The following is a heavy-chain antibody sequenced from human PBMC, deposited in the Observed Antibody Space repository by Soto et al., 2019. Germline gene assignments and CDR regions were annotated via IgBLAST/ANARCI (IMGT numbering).Heavy chain of an antibody. CDR3: ARGLFSESSYSGGWYYFDN. Sequence: GASXKVSCKASGYTFTSYGISCVRQPPGQGLEWMGWISAYNGNTNYAQKLQGRVTMTTDTSTSTAYMELRSLRSDDTAVYYCARGLFSESSYSGGWYYFDNWSQGSLVTVSS. CDR2: ISAYNGNT. CDR1: GYTFTSYG. J-gene: IGHJ4*02. V-gene: IGHV1-18*01. D-gene: IGHD1-26*01.